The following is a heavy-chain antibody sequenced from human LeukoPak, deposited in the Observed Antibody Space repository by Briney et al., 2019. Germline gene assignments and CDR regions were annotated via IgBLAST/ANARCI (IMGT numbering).Heavy chain of an antibody. D-gene: IGHD1-26*01. CDR2: IYYSGST. Sequence: SETLSLTCAVYGGSFSGFYWNWIRQPPGKGLEWIGYIYYSGSTNYNPSLKSRVTISVDTSKNQFSLKLSSVTAADTAVYYCARAGGSYSRSSFDYWGQGTLVTVSS. CDR3: ARAGGSYSRSSFDY. V-gene: IGHV4-59*01. CDR1: GGSFSGFY. J-gene: IGHJ4*02.